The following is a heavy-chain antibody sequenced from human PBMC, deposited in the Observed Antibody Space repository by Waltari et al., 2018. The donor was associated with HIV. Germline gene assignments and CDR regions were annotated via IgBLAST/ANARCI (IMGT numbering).Heavy chain of an antibody. CDR2: IKADGTEE. V-gene: IGHV3-7*03. CDR3: ARGLIFCNNGVCYRDEFDF. J-gene: IGHJ4*02. CDR1: GFTFDSEG. Sequence: DVQLDESGGGVVQPGGSVRLSCVGSGFTFDSEGRNWIRQTPGKGLEWLASIKADGTEEYYVDSVKGRFTVSRDNPKKSIFLHMTGLRVDDTATYYCARGLIFCNNGVCYRDEFDFWGQGTLVIVSS. D-gene: IGHD2-8*01.